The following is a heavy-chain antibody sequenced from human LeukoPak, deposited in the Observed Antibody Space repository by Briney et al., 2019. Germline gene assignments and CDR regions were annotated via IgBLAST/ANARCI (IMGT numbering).Heavy chain of an antibody. CDR3: ARGGPDYYDTSGYSDY. D-gene: IGHD3-22*01. CDR2: ISSRGATT. CDR1: VVTFSSYE. J-gene: IGHJ4*02. V-gene: IGHV3-48*03. Sequence: GGSLRLSCAASVVTFSSYEMNCVREAPGEGLGWGSYISSRGATTYYATSVKGRLSISRDNAKKSVYLQMDSLRSEDTAVYYCARGGPDYYDTSGYSDYWGQGTLVTVSS.